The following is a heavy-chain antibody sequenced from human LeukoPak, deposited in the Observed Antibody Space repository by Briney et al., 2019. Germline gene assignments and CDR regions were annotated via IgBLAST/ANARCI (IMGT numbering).Heavy chain of an antibody. J-gene: IGHJ4*02. CDR3: ATLIAAAGPFDY. CDR2: IYSGGST. V-gene: IGHV3-53*01. Sequence: GGSLRLSCAASGFTVSSNYMSWVRQAPRKGLEWVSVIYSGGSTYYADSVKGRFTISRDNSKNTLYLQMNSLRAEDTAVYYCATLIAAAGPFDYWGQGTLVTVSS. D-gene: IGHD6-13*01. CDR1: GFTVSSNY.